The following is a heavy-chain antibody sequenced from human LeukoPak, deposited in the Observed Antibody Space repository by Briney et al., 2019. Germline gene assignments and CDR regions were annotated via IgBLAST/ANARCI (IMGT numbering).Heavy chain of an antibody. V-gene: IGHV4-59*01. CDR3: VRVMLGTPNWFDP. CDR1: GGSISSYY. J-gene: IGHJ5*02. CDR2: IYYSGST. Sequence: SETLSLTCTVSGGSISSYYWSWIRQPPGKGLEWIGYIYYSGSTNYNPSLKSRVTVSVDTSKNQFSLKLSSVTAADTAVYYCVRVMLGTPNWFDPWGQGTLVTVSS. D-gene: IGHD3-10*02.